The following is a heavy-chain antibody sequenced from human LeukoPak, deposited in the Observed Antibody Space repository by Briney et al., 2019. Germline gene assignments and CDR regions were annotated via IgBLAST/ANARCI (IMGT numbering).Heavy chain of an antibody. CDR3: ARVGSSGWDTFEQSPT. CDR1: VYTFTGHY. Sequence: SVKLSCKASVYTFTGHYMHWVRQAPGQGLEWMGWINPNSGGTNYAQKFQGRVSMTGDTSISTSYMELSRLSSDDTAVYYCARVGSSGWDTFEQSPTWGQGTLVTVSS. D-gene: IGHD6-19*01. V-gene: IGHV1-2*02. CDR2: INPNSGGT. J-gene: IGHJ5*02.